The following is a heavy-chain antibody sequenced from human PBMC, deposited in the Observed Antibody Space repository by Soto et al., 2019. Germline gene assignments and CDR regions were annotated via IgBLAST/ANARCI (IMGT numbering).Heavy chain of an antibody. V-gene: IGHV6-1*01. D-gene: IGHD3-16*01. CDR1: GDSVSKNSAT. CDR2: TYYRSKWYN. Sequence: QEQLQQSGPGLVKPSQTLSLTCAISGDSVSKNSATWNWIRQSPARGLEWLGRTYYRSKWYNDYAVSVKSRITIHPDTSKNQFSLQLNSVTPEDTAVYYCARGSLRGGNWYFDLWGRGTLVTVSS. CDR3: ARGSLRGGNWYFDL. J-gene: IGHJ2*01.